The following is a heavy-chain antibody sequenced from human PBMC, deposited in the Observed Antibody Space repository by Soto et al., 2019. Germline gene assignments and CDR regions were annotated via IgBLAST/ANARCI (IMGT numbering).Heavy chain of an antibody. J-gene: IGHJ4*02. CDR3: ARVGPITFGGVIVSRDYFDY. CDR2: INAGNGNT. V-gene: IGHV1-3*01. Sequence: ASVKVSCKASGYTFTSYAMHWVRQAPGQRLEWMGWINAGNGNTKYSQKFQGRVTITRDTSASTAYMELSSLRSEDTAVYYCARVGPITFGGVIVSRDYFDYWGQGTLVTVSS. CDR1: GYTFTSYA. D-gene: IGHD3-16*02.